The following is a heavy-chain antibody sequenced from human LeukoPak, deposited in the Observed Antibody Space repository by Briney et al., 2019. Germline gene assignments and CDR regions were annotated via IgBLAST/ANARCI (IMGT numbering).Heavy chain of an antibody. CDR2: ISADNGNT. V-gene: IGHV1-18*01. D-gene: IGHD6-13*01. Sequence: ASVKVSCKASGYTFTSYGISWVRQAPGQGLEWMGWISADNGNTNYAQKLQGRATMTTDTSTSTVFMELRSLRSDDTAVYFCARGSAAGAFDIWGQGTMVTVSS. CDR3: ARGSAAGAFDI. CDR1: GYTFTSYG. J-gene: IGHJ3*02.